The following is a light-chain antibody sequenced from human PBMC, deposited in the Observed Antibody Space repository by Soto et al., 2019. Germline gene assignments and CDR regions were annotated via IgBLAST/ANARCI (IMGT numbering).Light chain of an antibody. Sequence: SYELTQPPSVSVAPGKTARGTCGGNNIGSKSVHWYQQKPGQAPVLVIYYDSDRPSGIPERFSGSNSGNTATLTISRVEAGDEADYYCQVWDSSSDHYVFGTETKLTVL. CDR2: YDS. V-gene: IGLV3-21*04. J-gene: IGLJ1*01. CDR3: QVWDSSSDHYV. CDR1: NIGSKS.